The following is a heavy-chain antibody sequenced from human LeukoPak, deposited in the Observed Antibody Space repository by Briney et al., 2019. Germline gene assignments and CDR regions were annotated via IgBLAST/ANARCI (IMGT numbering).Heavy chain of an antibody. D-gene: IGHD3-16*01. CDR3: AGGKEVDSFATSFDY. V-gene: IGHV3-23*01. CDR1: GFTFSSYA. CDR2: IRGSGGST. Sequence: GGSLRLSCAASGFTFSSYAMSWVRQAPGKGLEWVSGIRGSGGSTYYAGSVKGRFTISRDNSKNTLYLQMNSLRAEDTAVYYCAGGKEVDSFATSFDYWGQGTLVTVSS. J-gene: IGHJ4*02.